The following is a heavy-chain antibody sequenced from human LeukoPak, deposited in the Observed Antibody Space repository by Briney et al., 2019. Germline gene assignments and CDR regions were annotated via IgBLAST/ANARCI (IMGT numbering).Heavy chain of an antibody. Sequence: SETLSLTCTVSGGSISSYYWSWIRLPPGKGLEWIGYIYYSGSTNYNPSLKSRVTISVDTSKNQFSLKLSSVTAADTAVYYCARVGHYYDSSGYGYFDYWGQGTLVTVSS. D-gene: IGHD3-22*01. V-gene: IGHV4-59*01. CDR1: GGSISSYY. CDR3: ARVGHYYDSSGYGYFDY. CDR2: IYYSGST. J-gene: IGHJ4*02.